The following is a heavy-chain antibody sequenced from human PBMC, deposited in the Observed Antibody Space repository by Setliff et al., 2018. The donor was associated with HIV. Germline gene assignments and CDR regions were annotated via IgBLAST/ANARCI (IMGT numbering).Heavy chain of an antibody. CDR2: INHYGSG. D-gene: IGHD3-3*01. CDR3: VRPSLGIGGGSIFHN. V-gene: IGHV4-34*01. Sequence: PSETLSLTCAVYGESFNDYYWSWIRLPPGKGLEWIGEINHYGSGNYNPSLKSRVTISVDTSKNQFSLRLTSVTAADTAVYYCVRPSLGIGGGSIFHNWGQGTLVTVSS. J-gene: IGHJ4*02. CDR1: GESFNDYY.